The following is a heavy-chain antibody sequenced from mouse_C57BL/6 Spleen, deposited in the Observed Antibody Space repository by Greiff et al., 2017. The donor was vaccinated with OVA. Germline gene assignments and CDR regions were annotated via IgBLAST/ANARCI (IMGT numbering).Heavy chain of an antibody. V-gene: IGHV1-55*01. CDR2: IYPGSGST. CDR3: ARRGVYYGYDPVYWYFDV. D-gene: IGHD2-2*01. J-gene: IGHJ1*03. CDR1: GYTFTSYW. Sequence: QVQLQQSGAELVKPGASVKMSCKASGYTFTSYWITWVKQRPGQGLEWIGDIYPGSGSTNYNEKFKSKATLTVETSSSTAYMQLSSLTSEDSAVYYCARRGVYYGYDPVYWYFDVWGTGTTVTVSS.